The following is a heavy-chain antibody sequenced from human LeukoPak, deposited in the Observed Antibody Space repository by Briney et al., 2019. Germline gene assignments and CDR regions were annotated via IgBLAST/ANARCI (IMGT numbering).Heavy chain of an antibody. V-gene: IGHV3-48*01. CDR2: ISIFSSTI. CDR1: GFTFSSYH. D-gene: IGHD1-26*01. CDR3: ARTNERELDY. Sequence: GGSLRLSCAASGFTFSSYHMNWVRQAPGKGLEWVSYISIFSSTIYYADSVKGRFTISRDDANSLVYLQMNGLRAEETAVYYCARTNERELDYWGQGTLVTVSS. J-gene: IGHJ4*02.